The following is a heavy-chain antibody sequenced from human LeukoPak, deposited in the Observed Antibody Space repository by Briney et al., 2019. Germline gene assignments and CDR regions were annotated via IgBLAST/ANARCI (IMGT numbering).Heavy chain of an antibody. J-gene: IGHJ4*02. CDR1: GGSFSGYY. CDR3: AMGSGYSYGYGGGAYYFDC. Sequence: SETLSLTCAVYGGSFSGYYWSWIRQPPGKGLEWIGEINNSGSTNNNPSLMSRVTTSVHTSKYQFSVKLSSVNAADTGVDYCAMGSGYSYGYGGGAYYFDCWGQGTLVTVSS. CDR2: INNSGST. D-gene: IGHD5-18*01. V-gene: IGHV4-34*01.